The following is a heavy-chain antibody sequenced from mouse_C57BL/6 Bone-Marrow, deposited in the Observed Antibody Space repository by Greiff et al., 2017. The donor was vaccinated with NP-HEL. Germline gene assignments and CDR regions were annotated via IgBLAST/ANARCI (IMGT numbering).Heavy chain of an antibody. D-gene: IGHD1-1*01. Sequence: EVQLQQSGAELVRPGASVKLSCTASGFNIKDDYMHWVKQRPEQGLEWIGWIDPENGDTEYASKFQGKATITADTSSNTAYLQLSSLTSEDTAVYYYTTRGGSSFVAYWGQGTLVTVSA. CDR3: TTRGGSSFVAY. V-gene: IGHV14-4*01. CDR2: IDPENGDT. J-gene: IGHJ3*01. CDR1: GFNIKDDY.